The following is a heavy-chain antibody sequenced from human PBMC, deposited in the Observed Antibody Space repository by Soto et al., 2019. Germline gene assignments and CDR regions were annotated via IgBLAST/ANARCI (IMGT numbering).Heavy chain of an antibody. V-gene: IGHV4-31*03. J-gene: IGHJ3*02. D-gene: IGHD2-2*01. CDR3: ARDSLAWVVGDVTPNDAFDI. Sequence: QVQLQESGPGLVKPSQTLSLTCTVSGGSISSGGYYWSWIRQHPGKGLEWIGYIYYSGSTYYNPSLKSRVTISVDTSKNQYSLKLSSVTAADTAVYYGARDSLAWVVGDVTPNDAFDIWGQGTMVTVSS. CDR1: GGSISSGGYY. CDR2: IYYSGST.